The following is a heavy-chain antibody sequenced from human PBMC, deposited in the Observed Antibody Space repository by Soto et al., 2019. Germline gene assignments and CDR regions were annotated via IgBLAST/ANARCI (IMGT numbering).Heavy chain of an antibody. CDR2: IYYSGST. D-gene: IGHD3-10*01. CDR3: ARHRFRRLLDY. Sequence: QLQLQESGPGLVKPSETLSLTCTVSGGSISSSSYYWGWIRQPPGKGLEWIGSIYYSGSTYYNPSLKSRVTISVDTSKNQFSLTLSSVTAADTAVYYCARHRFRRLLDYWGQGTLVTVSS. J-gene: IGHJ4*02. V-gene: IGHV4-39*01. CDR1: GGSISSSSYY.